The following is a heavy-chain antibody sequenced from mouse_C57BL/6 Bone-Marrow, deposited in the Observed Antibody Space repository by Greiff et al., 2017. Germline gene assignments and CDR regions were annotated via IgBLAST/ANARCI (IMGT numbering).Heavy chain of an antibody. CDR2: ISNGGGST. V-gene: IGHV5-12*01. Sequence: EVKLMESGGGLVQPGGSLKLSCAASGFTFSDYYMYWVRQTPEKRLEWVAYISNGGGSTYYPDTVKGRFTISRDNAKNTLYLQMSRLKSEDTAMYYCASIYYGNSYYFYYWGKGTTLTVSS. CDR3: ASIYYGNSYYFYY. D-gene: IGHD2-1*01. J-gene: IGHJ2*01. CDR1: GFTFSDYY.